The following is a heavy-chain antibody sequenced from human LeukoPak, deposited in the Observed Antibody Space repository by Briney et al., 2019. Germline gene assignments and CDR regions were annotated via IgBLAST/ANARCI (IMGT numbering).Heavy chain of an antibody. CDR3: ARDRAGTTDY. D-gene: IGHD1-14*01. Sequence: PGGSLRLSCAASGFTFSTYWMSWVRQAPGKGLEWVSYISSSSSTIYYADSVKGRFTISRDNAKNSLYLQMNSLRAEDTAVYYCARDRAGTTDYWGQGTLVTVSS. J-gene: IGHJ4*02. V-gene: IGHV3-48*04. CDR1: GFTFSTYW. CDR2: ISSSSSTI.